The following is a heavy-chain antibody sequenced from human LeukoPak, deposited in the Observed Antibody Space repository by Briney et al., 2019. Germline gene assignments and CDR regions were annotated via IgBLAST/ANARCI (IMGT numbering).Heavy chain of an antibody. J-gene: IGHJ4*02. D-gene: IGHD2-2*01. CDR2: FDPEDGET. Sequence: ASVKVSCKVSGYTLTELSMHWVRQAPGKGLEWMGGFDPEDGETIYAQKFQGRVTMTTDTSTSTAYMELRSLKSDDTAVYYCAREWKYCRSTSCGYYFDYWGQGTLVTVSS. CDR3: AREWKYCRSTSCGYYFDY. V-gene: IGHV1-24*01. CDR1: GYTLTELS.